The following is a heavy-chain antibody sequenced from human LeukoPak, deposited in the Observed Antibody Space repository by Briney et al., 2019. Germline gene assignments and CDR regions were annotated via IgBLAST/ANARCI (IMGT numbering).Heavy chain of an antibody. J-gene: IGHJ3*01. Sequence: PGGSLRFSCAASGFTFSSYWVHWVRQTAGKGLLWVSRIYSDGTTTSHADFVKGRFSISRDNAKNTVSLQMNSLRAEDTAIYYCVTLTTAVSEYAFDLWGQGTMVTVSS. CDR1: GFTFSSYW. CDR2: IYSDGTTT. D-gene: IGHD4-23*01. CDR3: VTLTTAVSEYAFDL. V-gene: IGHV3-74*01.